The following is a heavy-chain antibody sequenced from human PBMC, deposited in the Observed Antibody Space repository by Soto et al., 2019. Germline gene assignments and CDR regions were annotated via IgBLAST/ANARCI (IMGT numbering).Heavy chain of an antibody. J-gene: IGHJ4*01. CDR2: INPNSGGT. D-gene: IGHD2-8*01. Sequence: GASVKVSCKASGYTFTDYYMHWVRQAPGQGLEWMGWINPNSGGTRYAQKFQGRVTMTRDTSISTAYMELSGLRSNDTAVYYCSRIYCTITYCSPFDYWGHGTPGTVSA. CDR3: SRIYCTITYCSPFDY. CDR1: GYTFTDYY. V-gene: IGHV1-2*02.